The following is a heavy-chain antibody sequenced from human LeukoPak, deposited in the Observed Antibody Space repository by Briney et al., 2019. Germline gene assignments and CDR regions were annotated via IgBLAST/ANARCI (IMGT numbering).Heavy chain of an antibody. V-gene: IGHV3-23*01. CDR2: ISPPGCTT. D-gene: IGHD3-3*01. CDR1: GFTFTNYG. CDR3: ERIGGTKPTDAFDF. J-gene: IGHJ3*01. Sequence: RGSLRLSCVDSGFTFTNYGMSWVRATPGKGRENVSSISPPGCTTHYAHSVKGRFFVYRDNSKNTVSLKMSSVRVDDTAVYYCERIGGTKPTDAFDFGGQGTMVTVSS.